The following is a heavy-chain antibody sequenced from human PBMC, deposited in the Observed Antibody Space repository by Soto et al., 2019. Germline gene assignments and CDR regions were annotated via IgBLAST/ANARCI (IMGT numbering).Heavy chain of an antibody. CDR1: GGTFSNKA. CDR2: IITIFRTS. J-gene: IGHJ6*02. V-gene: IGHV1-69*01. CDR3: VGEDLVVVPPAPLYYYYGMGV. D-gene: IGHD2-2*01. Sequence: QVQLVQSGSEVKKPGSSVKVSCKASGGTFSNKAISWVRQAPGQGLEWMGGIITIFRTSNYPQKFQGRVKFSADPSTTNAHLELLTLTLEDTTVYYFVGEDLVVVPPAPLYYYYGMGVWGQGTPVTVSS.